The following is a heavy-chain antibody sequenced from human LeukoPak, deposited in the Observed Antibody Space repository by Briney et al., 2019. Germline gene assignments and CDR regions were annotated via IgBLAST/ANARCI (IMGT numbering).Heavy chain of an antibody. D-gene: IGHD3-10*01. J-gene: IGHJ4*02. V-gene: IGHV4-34*01. CDR1: GGSFSGYY. Sequence: PSETLSLTCAVYGGSFSGYYWSWIRQPPGKGLEWIGEINHSGSTNYNPSLKSRVTISVDTSKNQFSLKLSSVTAADTAVYYCARAQVRLRRGGQFDYWGQGNLVTVSS. CDR3: ARAQVRLRRGGQFDY. CDR2: INHSGST.